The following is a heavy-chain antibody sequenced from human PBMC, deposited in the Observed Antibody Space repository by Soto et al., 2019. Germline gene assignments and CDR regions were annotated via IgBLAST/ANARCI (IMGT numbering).Heavy chain of an antibody. CDR2: INHSGST. V-gene: IGHV4-34*01. CDR1: GGSFSGYY. CDR3: ARGPSNYYDTSGGDY. J-gene: IGHJ4*02. D-gene: IGHD3-22*01. Sequence: SETLSLTCAVFGGSFSGYYWSWIRQPPGKGLEWIGEINHSGSTNYNPSLKSRVTISVDTSKTQFSLNLRSVTAADTAVYYCARGPSNYYDTSGGDYWGRGTLVTVSS.